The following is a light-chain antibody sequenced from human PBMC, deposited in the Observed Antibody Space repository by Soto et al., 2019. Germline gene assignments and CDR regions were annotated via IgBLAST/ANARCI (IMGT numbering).Light chain of an antibody. CDR1: QSVSSY. J-gene: IGKJ1*01. CDR2: DDS. V-gene: IGKV3-11*01. Sequence: DIVLTQSPATLSLSPGERATLSCRASQSVSSYLAWYQQKPGQAPRLLIYDDSNRATGIPARFSGSGSGTDFTLTISSLQPEDFAVYYCQQRSNWPRTFGQGTKVDIK. CDR3: QQRSNWPRT.